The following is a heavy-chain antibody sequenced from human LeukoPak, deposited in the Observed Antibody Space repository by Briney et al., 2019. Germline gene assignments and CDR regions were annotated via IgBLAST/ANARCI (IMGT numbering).Heavy chain of an antibody. Sequence: PSETLSLTCTVSGYSISSGYYWGWIRPPPGKGLEWIGSIYHSGSTYYNPSLKSRVTVSVDTSKNQFSLKLSSVTAADTAVYYCARQGGGYYDSSAEDAFDIWGQGTMVTVSS. J-gene: IGHJ3*02. CDR2: IYHSGST. V-gene: IGHV4-38-2*02. CDR3: ARQGGGYYDSSAEDAFDI. CDR1: GYSISSGYY. D-gene: IGHD3-22*01.